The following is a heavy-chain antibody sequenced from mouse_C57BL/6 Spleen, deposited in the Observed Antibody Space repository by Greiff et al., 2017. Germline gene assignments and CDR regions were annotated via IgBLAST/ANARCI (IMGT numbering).Heavy chain of an antibody. CDR3: ARGDTPTDFDY. Sequence: EVKVVESGGGLVKPGGSLKLSCAASGFTFSSSAMSWVRQTPEKRLEWVATISAGGSYTYYPDNVKGRFTLSTDNAKNTLYLQMSHLKSEDTAMYYGARGDTPTDFDYWGQGTTLTVSS. D-gene: IGHD2-13*01. CDR2: ISAGGSYT. CDR1: GFTFSSSA. V-gene: IGHV5-4*03. J-gene: IGHJ2*01.